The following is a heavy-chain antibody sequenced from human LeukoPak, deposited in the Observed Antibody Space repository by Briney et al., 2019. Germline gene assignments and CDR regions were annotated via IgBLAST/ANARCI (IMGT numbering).Heavy chain of an antibody. D-gene: IGHD3-22*01. V-gene: IGHV3-7*01. CDR3: ARAIYYYDSSGYYYYFDY. CDR2: IKQDGSEK. J-gene: IGHJ4*02. CDR1: GFTFSSYW. Sequence: TGGSLRLSCAASGFTFSSYWMSWVRQAPGKGLEWVANIKQDGSEKYYVDSGRGRFTISRDNAKNSLYLQMNSLRAEDTAVYYCARAIYYYDSSGYYYYFDYWGQGTLVTVSS.